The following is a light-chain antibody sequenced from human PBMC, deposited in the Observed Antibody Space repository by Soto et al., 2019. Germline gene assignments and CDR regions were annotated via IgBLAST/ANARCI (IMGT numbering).Light chain of an antibody. CDR3: QQLNSYPIT. CDR1: QGISSY. Sequence: DIQLTQSPSFLSASVGDRVTITCRACQGISSYLAWYQQKPGKAPILLIYTASTLQSGVPSRFSGSGSGTEFTLTISSLQPEDFATYYCQQLNSYPITFGQGTRLEIK. J-gene: IGKJ5*01. V-gene: IGKV1-9*01. CDR2: TAS.